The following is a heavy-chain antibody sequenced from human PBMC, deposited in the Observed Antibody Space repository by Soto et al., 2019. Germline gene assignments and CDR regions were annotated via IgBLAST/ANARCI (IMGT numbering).Heavy chain of an antibody. D-gene: IGHD6-19*01. Sequence: ASVKVSCKASGYTFTSYDINWVRQATGQGLEWMGWMNPNSGNTGYAQKFQGRVTMTRNTSISTAYMELSSLRSEDTAVYYCARASSGWYNYYYYGMDVWGQGTTVTVSS. J-gene: IGHJ6*02. V-gene: IGHV1-8*01. CDR1: GYTFTSYD. CDR3: ARASSGWYNYYYYGMDV. CDR2: MNPNSGNT.